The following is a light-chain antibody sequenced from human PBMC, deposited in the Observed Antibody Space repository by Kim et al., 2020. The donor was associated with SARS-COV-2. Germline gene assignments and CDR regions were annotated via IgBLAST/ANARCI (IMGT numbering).Light chain of an antibody. Sequence: QSVVTQPASVSGSPGQSITISCTGTSSDVGGYSYVSWHQQRPGQVPKLIIYDVNERPSGASNRFSGSKSGNTASLTISGLQAEDEADYYCSSYTSSSTYVFGTGTKVTVL. CDR2: DVN. J-gene: IGLJ1*01. V-gene: IGLV2-14*01. CDR1: SSDVGGYSY. CDR3: SSYTSSSTYV.